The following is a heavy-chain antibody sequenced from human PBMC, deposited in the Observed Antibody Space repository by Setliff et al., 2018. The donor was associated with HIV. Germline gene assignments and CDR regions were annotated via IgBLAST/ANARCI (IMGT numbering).Heavy chain of an antibody. D-gene: IGHD3-3*01. CDR2: IRSKASGGTT. V-gene: IGHV3-49*04. J-gene: IGHJ6*02. CDR3: TRDRQPGYDFWSGYSYYYYYYMDVWENDGLDV. Sequence: PGGSLRLSCTASGFTFGDYAMSWVRQAPGKGLEWVGFIRSKASGGTTEYAASVNGRFTISRDDSKSIAYSQMNSLKTEDTAVDYCTRDRQPGYDFWSGYSYYYYYYMDVWENDGLDVWGQGTTVTVSS. CDR1: GFTFGDYA.